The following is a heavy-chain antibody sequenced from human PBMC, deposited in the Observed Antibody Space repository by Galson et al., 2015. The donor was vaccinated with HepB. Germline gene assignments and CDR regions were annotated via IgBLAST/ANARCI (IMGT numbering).Heavy chain of an antibody. CDR3: VTGSWDT. Sequence: SLRLSCAASRFTFSDYPMSWIRQAPGKGLEWVAYISPTGSTKYYADSVRNRFSISRDNAKDALYLQMNSLRAEDTALYYCVTGSWDTWGQGTLVTVSS. D-gene: IGHD6-13*01. J-gene: IGHJ5*02. CDR2: ISPTGSTK. CDR1: RFTFSDYP. V-gene: IGHV3-11*04.